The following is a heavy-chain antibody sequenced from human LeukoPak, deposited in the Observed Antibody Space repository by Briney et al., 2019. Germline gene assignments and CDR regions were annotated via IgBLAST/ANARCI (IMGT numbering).Heavy chain of an antibody. V-gene: IGHV1-69*01. CDR2: IIPIFGTA. CDR3: ASAVVVIDDAFDI. D-gene: IGHD3-22*01. J-gene: IGHJ3*02. Sequence: SVKVSCKASGGTFSSYAISWVRQAPGQGLEWMGGIIPIFGTANYAQKFQGRVTITADESTSTAYMELSSLRSEDTAVYYCASAVVVIDDAFDIWGQGTMVTVSS. CDR1: GGTFSSYA.